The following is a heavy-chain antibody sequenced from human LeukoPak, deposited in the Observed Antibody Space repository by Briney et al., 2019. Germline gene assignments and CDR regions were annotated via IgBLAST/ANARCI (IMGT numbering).Heavy chain of an antibody. D-gene: IGHD5-12*01. CDR1: GGSISSGSYY. CDR3: ARGNSGNDN. CDR2: IYYSGST. J-gene: IGHJ4*02. V-gene: IGHV4-39*01. Sequence: SGTLSLTCTVSGGSISSGSYYWGWIRQPPGKGLEWIGSIYYSGSTYYNPSLKSRVTISVDTSKNQFSLKLSSVTAADTAVYYCARGNSGNDNWGQGTLVTVSS.